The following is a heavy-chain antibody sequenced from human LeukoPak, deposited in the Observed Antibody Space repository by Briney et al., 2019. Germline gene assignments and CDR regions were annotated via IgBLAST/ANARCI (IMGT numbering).Heavy chain of an antibody. V-gene: IGHV1-69*06. Sequence: SVKVSCKASGGTFSSYANSWVRQAPGQGLEWMGVIIPIFGTANYAQKFQGRVTITADKSTSTAYMELSSLRSEDTAVYYCVRDRFLKYSSGWSFDYWGQGTLVTVSS. J-gene: IGHJ4*02. CDR1: GGTFSSYA. CDR2: IIPIFGTA. CDR3: VRDRFLKYSSGWSFDY. D-gene: IGHD6-19*01.